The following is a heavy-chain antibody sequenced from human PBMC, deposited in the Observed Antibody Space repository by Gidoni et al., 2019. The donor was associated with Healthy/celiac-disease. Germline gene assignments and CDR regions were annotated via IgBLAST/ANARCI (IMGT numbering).Heavy chain of an antibody. Sequence: EVQVVESGGGLVQPGGSLRLSCAASRFTFSTYWMHWVRQAPGKGLVWVSGINSDGSSTSYADSVKGRFTISRDNAKNTLYLQMNSLRAEDTALYYCTCTRSMLAGFDYWGQGTLVTVSS. V-gene: IGHV3-74*01. CDR2: INSDGSST. D-gene: IGHD2-8*01. CDR1: RFTFSTYW. J-gene: IGHJ4*02. CDR3: TCTRSMLAGFDY.